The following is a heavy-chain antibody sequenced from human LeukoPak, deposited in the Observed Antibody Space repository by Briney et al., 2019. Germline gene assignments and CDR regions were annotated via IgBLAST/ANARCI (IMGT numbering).Heavy chain of an antibody. V-gene: IGHV4-59*01. J-gene: IGHJ4*02. CDR2: IYYSGGT. CDR1: GGSISSYY. D-gene: IGHD6-13*01. Sequence: PSETLSLTCTVSGGSISSYYWSWIRQPPGKGLEWIGYIYYSGGTNYNPSLKSRVTISVDTSKNQFSLKLSSVTAADTAVYYCARYGSSSWYSYYFDYWGQGTLVTVSS. CDR3: ARYGSSSWYSYYFDY.